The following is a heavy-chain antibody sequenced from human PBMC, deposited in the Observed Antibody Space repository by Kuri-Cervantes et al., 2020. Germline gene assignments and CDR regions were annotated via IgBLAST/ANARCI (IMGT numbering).Heavy chain of an antibody. CDR2: IYSGGST. J-gene: IGHJ4*02. Sequence: GGSLRLSCAVSGFTVSSSYMSWVRQAPGKGLEWVSVIYSGGSTYYADFVKGRFNISRENSKNTLYLQMNSRRDDDTAVLYFARDESCADRRGGTMVGRVIISWYFDYWGQGTLVTVSS. CDR1: GFTVSSSY. CDR3: ARDESCADRRGGTMVGRVIISWYFDY. V-gene: IGHV3-53*01. D-gene: IGHD3-10*01.